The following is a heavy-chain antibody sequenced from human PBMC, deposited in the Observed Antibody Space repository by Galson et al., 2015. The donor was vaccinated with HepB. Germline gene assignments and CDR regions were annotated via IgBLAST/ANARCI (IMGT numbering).Heavy chain of an antibody. V-gene: IGHV1-18*01. Sequence: SVKVSCKASGYTFTSYGISWVRQAPGQGLEWMGWISAYNGNTNYAQKLQGRVTMTTDTSTSTAYMELRSLRSDDTAVYYCASVSGSYGRVPDGAVDIWGQGTMVTVSS. CDR1: GYTFTSYG. J-gene: IGHJ3*02. CDR2: ISAYNGNT. D-gene: IGHD1-26*01. CDR3: ASVSGSYGRVPDGAVDI.